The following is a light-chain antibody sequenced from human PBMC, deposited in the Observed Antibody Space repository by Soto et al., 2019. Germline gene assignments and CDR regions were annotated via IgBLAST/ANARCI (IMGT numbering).Light chain of an antibody. Sequence: EIVITQSPATPSVSQGERATLSCRASQSVSSSLTWYQQKPGQAPRLLIYGASTRANGIPARFSGSESGTEFTLTISSLQSEDFAVYYCPQYTNWWTFGQGTKVEVK. V-gene: IGKV3-15*01. J-gene: IGKJ1*01. CDR1: QSVSSS. CDR3: PQYTNWWT. CDR2: GAS.